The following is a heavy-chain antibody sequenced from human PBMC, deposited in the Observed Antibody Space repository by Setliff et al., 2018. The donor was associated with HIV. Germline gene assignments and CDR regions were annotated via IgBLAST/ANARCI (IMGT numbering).Heavy chain of an antibody. CDR2: IYHSGIT. V-gene: IGHV4-34*01. CDR1: GGSFSGYS. CDR3: ARSISLLRGPLGDVFDI. Sequence: SETLSLTCAVYGGSFSGYSWTWIRQSPGKGLEWIGRIYHSGITYYNASLKSRVSISVDTSKNQFSVKLNSVTAADTAVYYCARSISLLRGPLGDVFDIWGQGTMVTVSS. D-gene: IGHD3-10*01. J-gene: IGHJ3*02.